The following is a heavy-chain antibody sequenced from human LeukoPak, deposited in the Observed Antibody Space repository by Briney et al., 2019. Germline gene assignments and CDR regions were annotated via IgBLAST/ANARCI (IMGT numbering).Heavy chain of an antibody. CDR2: ISSSSSKI. D-gene: IGHD6-6*01. CDR1: GFTFTSCA. V-gene: IGHV3-48*01. J-gene: IGHJ4*02. Sequence: GGSLRLSCTASGFTFTSCAMNWVRQAPGKGLEWVSYISSSSSKIDYADSVKGRFTVSRDNAKNSLYLQMNSLRAEDTAVYYCASRLVYWGQGTLVTVSS. CDR3: ASRLVY.